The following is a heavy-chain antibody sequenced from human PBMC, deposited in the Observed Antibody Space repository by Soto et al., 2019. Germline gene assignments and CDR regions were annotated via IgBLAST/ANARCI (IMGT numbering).Heavy chain of an antibody. V-gene: IGHV5-51*07. Sequence: PGESLKISCKGSGCSFTSYWIGWVHQMPGKGLEWMGIIYPGDSDTRYSPSFQGQVTISADKSISTAYLQWSSLKALDTAMYYCARRRNTYYYGSGYAFDIWGQGTMVTVSS. D-gene: IGHD3-10*01. J-gene: IGHJ3*02. CDR2: IYPGDSDT. CDR3: ARRRNTYYYGSGYAFDI. CDR1: GCSFTSYW.